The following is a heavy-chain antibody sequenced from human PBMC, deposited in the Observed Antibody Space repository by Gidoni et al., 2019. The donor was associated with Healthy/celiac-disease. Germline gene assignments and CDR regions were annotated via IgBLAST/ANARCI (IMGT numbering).Heavy chain of an antibody. D-gene: IGHD5-12*01. Sequence: EVQLVESGGGLIQPGGSLRLSCAASGFTVSSNYMSWVRQAPGKGLEWVSVIYSGGSTYYADSVKGRFTISRDNSKNTLYLQMNSLRAEDTAVYYCARERSGYDQSWYFDLWGRGTLVTVSS. CDR2: IYSGGST. CDR1: GFTVSSNY. J-gene: IGHJ2*01. V-gene: IGHV3-53*01. CDR3: ARERSGYDQSWYFDL.